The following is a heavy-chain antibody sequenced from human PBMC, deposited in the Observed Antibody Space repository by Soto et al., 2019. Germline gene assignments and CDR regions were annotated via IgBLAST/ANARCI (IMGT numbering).Heavy chain of an antibody. CDR3: ARHYCSGAGCYFFDS. Sequence: LETLSLTCTVSGGSITNIYWSWIRQPPGKGLEWIGFIYYSGSTNYNPSLKSRVTISVDTSKNQFSLKLSSVTASDTAVYYCARHYCSGAGCYFFDSWGQGTPVTVS. D-gene: IGHD2-15*01. V-gene: IGHV4-59*08. CDR2: IYYSGST. CDR1: GGSITNIY. J-gene: IGHJ4*02.